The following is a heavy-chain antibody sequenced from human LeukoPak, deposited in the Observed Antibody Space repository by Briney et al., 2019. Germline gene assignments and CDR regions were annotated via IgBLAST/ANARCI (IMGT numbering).Heavy chain of an antibody. D-gene: IGHD6-6*01. V-gene: IGHV1-46*01. J-gene: IGHJ4*02. CDR2: INPSGGST. CDR1: GYTFTSYY. Sequence: GASVNVSCKASGYTFTSYYMHWVRQAPGQGLEWMGIINPSGGSTSYAQKFQGRVTMTRDTSTSTVYMELSSLRSEDTAVYYCARATGDFEYSSSDGYWGQGTLVTVSS. CDR3: ARATGDFEYSSSDGY.